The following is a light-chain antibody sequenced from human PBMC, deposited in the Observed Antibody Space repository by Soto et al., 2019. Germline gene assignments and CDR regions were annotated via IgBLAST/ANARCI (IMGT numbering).Light chain of an antibody. CDR1: QSVSSN. Sequence: EIVMTQSPATLSVSPGERATLSCRASQSVSSNLAWYQQKPGQAPRLLIYGASSGATGIPDRFSGSGSGTDFTLTISRLEPEDFAIYYCQQYGGVPYTFGQGTKVDIK. J-gene: IGKJ2*01. V-gene: IGKV3-20*01. CDR3: QQYGGVPYT. CDR2: GAS.